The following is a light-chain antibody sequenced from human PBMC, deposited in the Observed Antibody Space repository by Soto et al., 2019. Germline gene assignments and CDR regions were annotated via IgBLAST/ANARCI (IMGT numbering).Light chain of an antibody. CDR1: QSISTY. Sequence: DIQMTQSPSSLSASVGDRVTISCRASQSISTYLSWYQQKPGKAPNLLIYTASSLESGVPSRFSGGGSGTDFTLTISSLQPEDFATYYCQQTYTTPEITFGQGTRLEIK. J-gene: IGKJ5*01. CDR3: QQTYTTPEIT. CDR2: TAS. V-gene: IGKV1-39*01.